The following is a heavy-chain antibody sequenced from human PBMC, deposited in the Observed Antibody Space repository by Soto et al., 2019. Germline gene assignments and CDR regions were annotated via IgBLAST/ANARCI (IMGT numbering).Heavy chain of an antibody. D-gene: IGHD3-3*01. CDR2: ISYSGNT. CDR1: GASIDSGDYY. J-gene: IGHJ4*02. V-gene: IGHV4-31*03. CDR3: ARALQFWPANFDF. Sequence: QVQLQESGPGLVKPSQTLSLSCTVSGASIDSGDYYWTWIRQHPGRGLEWIGYISYSGNTYYNPSLKSRLTLSVDTSKNQFSLKLRSVTAADTAVYYCARALQFWPANFDFWGQGTAVTVSS.